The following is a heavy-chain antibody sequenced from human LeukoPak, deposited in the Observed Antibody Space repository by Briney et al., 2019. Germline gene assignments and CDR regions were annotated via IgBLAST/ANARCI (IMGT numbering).Heavy chain of an antibody. CDR2: IVVGSGNT. J-gene: IGHJ4*02. CDR3: AAQDYDSSGYFEIDY. D-gene: IGHD3-22*01. CDR1: GFTFTSST. V-gene: IGHV1-58*02. Sequence: ASVRVSCKASGFTFTSSTMQWVRQARGQRLEWIGWIVVGSGNTNYAQKFQERVTITRDMSTSTAYMELSSLRSEDTAVYYCAAQDYDSSGYFEIDYWGQGTLVTVSS.